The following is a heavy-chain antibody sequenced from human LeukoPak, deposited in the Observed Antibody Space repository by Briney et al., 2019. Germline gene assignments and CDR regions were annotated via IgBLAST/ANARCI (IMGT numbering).Heavy chain of an antibody. CDR2: INSDGSST. J-gene: IGHJ6*03. V-gene: IGHV3-74*01. Sequence: GGSLRLSCAASGFTFSSYWMHWVRQAPGKGLVWVSRINSDGSSTSYADSVKGRFTISRDNAKNTLYLQMNSLRAEDTAVYYCARDYRFGELNYYYYMDVWGKGTTATVSS. CDR1: GFTFSSYW. CDR3: ARDYRFGELNYYYYMDV. D-gene: IGHD3-10*01.